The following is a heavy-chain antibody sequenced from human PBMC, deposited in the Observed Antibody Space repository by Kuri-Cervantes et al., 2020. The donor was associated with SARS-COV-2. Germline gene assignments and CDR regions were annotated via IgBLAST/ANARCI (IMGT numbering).Heavy chain of an antibody. CDR2: ISHDGKNK. Sequence: SLMISCAASGFNFSRTDMHWVRQAPGKGLEWVAVISHDGKNKKCIASGKGRFTISRDNSQNTLYLHMKSLRSEDTAMYYCAKDRVGVQDFWGQGTLVTVSS. CDR3: AKDRVGVQDF. CDR1: GFNFSRTD. V-gene: IGHV3-30*18. D-gene: IGHD2-21*01. J-gene: IGHJ4*02.